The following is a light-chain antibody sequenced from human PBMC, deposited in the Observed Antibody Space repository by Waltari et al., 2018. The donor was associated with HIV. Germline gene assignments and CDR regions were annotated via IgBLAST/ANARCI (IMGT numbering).Light chain of an antibody. J-gene: IGLJ2*01. CDR3: QSSDTSGTSVI. V-gene: IGLV3-25*03. CDR1: SLSKQY. Sequence: SSDLTQPPSVSVSPGQTATITCSADSLSKQYTPWYKKRPGKAPVLLISKDNKRPSGIPERFSGSTSGTTVTLAISRVQPDDEADYYCQSSDTSGTSVIFGGGTKLTVL. CDR2: KDN.